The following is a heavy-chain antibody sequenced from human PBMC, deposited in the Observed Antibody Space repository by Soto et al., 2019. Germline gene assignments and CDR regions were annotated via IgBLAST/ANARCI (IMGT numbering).Heavy chain of an antibody. CDR3: ARGGILRYFDWLSPVDYYYYGMDV. Sequence: ASLKVSRKASGYTFTGYYMHWVRQAPGQGLEWMGWINPNSGGTNYAQKFQGWVTMTRDTSISTAYMELSRLRSDDTAVYYCARGGILRYFDWLSPVDYYYYGMDVWGQGTTVTVSS. V-gene: IGHV1-2*04. D-gene: IGHD3-9*01. J-gene: IGHJ6*01. CDR2: INPNSGGT. CDR1: GYTFTGYY.